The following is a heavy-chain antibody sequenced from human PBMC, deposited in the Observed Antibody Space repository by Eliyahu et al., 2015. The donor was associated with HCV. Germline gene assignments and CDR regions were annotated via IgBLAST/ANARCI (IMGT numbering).Heavy chain of an antibody. CDR1: GFTFSNAW. Sequence: EVQLVESGGGLVKPGGSFRLSCAASGFTFSNAWMSWVRQAPGKGLXWVGRIKSKTDGGTTDYAAPVKGRFTISRDDSKNTLYLQMNSLKTEDTAVYYCTTVSLRFLEPMNPRWDYYYYYMDVWGKGTTVTVSS. CDR3: TTVSLRFLEPMNPRWDYYYYYMDV. J-gene: IGHJ6*03. D-gene: IGHD3-3*01. CDR2: IKSKTDGGTT. V-gene: IGHV3-15*01.